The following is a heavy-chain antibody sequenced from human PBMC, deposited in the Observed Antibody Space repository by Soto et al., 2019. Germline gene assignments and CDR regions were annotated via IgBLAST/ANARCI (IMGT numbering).Heavy chain of an antibody. CDR2: ISAYNGDT. J-gene: IGHJ3*01. Sequence: ASVKVSCKASGFIFTSYDITWVRQAPGLGLEWMGWISAYNGDTNYAQMLQDRVTMTTDTSTSTAYMELRSLRSDDTAVYYCARAGDAFDFRGQGTMVTVSS. CDR3: ARAGDAFDF. CDR1: GFIFTSYD. V-gene: IGHV1-18*01.